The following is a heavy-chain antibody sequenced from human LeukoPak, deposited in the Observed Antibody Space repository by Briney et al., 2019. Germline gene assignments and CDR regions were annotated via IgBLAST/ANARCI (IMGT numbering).Heavy chain of an antibody. CDR3: ARARGYSGYDYWFDY. V-gene: IGHV3-30*03. Sequence: PGGSLRLSCAASGFTFSSYGMHWVRQAPGKGLEWVAVISYDGSNKYYADSVKGRFTISRDNSKNTLYLQMNSLRAEDTAVYYCARARGYSGYDYWFDYWGQGTLVTVSS. J-gene: IGHJ4*02. D-gene: IGHD5-12*01. CDR1: GFTFSSYG. CDR2: ISYDGSNK.